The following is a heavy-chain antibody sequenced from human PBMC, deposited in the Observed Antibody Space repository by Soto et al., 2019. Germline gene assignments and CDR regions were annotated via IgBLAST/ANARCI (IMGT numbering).Heavy chain of an antibody. D-gene: IGHD3-22*01. J-gene: IGHJ4*02. Sequence: QVQLVQSGAEVKKPGASVKVSFKACGYTFTNCAMHWVRQARGLRLEWMGWINAGNGNTKYSQQFQGRVTITRDTSASTAYMELSSLRAEDTAVYYCARSSGYYYLEYWGQGTLVTVSS. CDR3: ARSSGYYYLEY. CDR2: INAGNGNT. V-gene: IGHV1-3*01. CDR1: GYTFTNCA.